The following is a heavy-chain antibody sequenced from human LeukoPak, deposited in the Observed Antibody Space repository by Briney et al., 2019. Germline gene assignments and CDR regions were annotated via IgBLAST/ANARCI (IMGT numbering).Heavy chain of an antibody. J-gene: IGHJ3*01. CDR2: IYHSGST. CDR1: VYSIRSGYY. V-gene: IGHV4-38-2*01. Sequence: PSETLSLTCAVSVYSIRSGYYWGWIRQPPGKGLEWIGSIYHSGSTYYNPSLKSRATISVDTTKNQFSLKLSSVTAADTAIYYCARRYCSGGSCYPNDAFDVWGQGTMVTVSS. CDR3: ARRYCSGGSCYPNDAFDV. D-gene: IGHD2-15*01.